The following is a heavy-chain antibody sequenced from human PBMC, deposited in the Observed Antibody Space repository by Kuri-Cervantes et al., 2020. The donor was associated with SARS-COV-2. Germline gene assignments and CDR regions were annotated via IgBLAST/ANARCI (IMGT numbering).Heavy chain of an antibody. CDR1: GGTFSSYA. CDR2: IIPIFGTA. J-gene: IGHJ4*02. D-gene: IGHD3-3*01. V-gene: IGHV1-69*06. CDR3: ATLWSGGDY. Sequence: SVKVSCKASGGTFSSYAISWVRQAPGQGLEWMGGIIPIFGTANYAQKFQGRVTMTEDTSTDTAYMELSSLRSEDTAVYYCATLWSGGDYWGQGTLVTVSS.